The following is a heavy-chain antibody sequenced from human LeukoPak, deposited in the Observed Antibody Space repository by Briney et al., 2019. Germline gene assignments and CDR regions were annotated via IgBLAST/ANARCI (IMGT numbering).Heavy chain of an antibody. CDR3: ATHVDATRGYYFED. CDR1: GGSISRNNYY. CDR2: VYYTRST. J-gene: IGHJ4*02. D-gene: IGHD5-18*01. V-gene: IGHV4-39*01. Sequence: SETLSLTCTVSGGSISRNNYYWGWIRQPPGKGLEWIGTVYYTRSTSYNPSLKSRVTISVDTSKNQFSLKLSSVTAADTAIYYCATHVDATRGYYFEDWGQGALVTVSS.